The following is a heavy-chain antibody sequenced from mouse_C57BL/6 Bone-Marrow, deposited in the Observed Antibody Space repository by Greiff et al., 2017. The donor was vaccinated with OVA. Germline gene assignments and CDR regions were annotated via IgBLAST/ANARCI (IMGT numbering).Heavy chain of an antibody. Sequence: DVHLVESGGGLVKPGGSLKLSCAASGFTFSSYAMSWVRQTPEKRLEWVATISDGGSYTYYPDNVKGRFTISRDNAKNNLYLQMSHLKSEDTAMYYCARSNDYWGQGTTLTVSS. CDR1: GFTFSSYA. V-gene: IGHV5-4*01. J-gene: IGHJ2*01. CDR2: ISDGGSYT. CDR3: ARSNDY.